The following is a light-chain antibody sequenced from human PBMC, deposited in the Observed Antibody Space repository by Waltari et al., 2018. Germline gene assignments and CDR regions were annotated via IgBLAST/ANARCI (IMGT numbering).Light chain of an antibody. V-gene: IGLV3-19*01. CDR3: HSRDSSGSPVV. J-gene: IGLJ2*01. CDR1: SRRSYY. Sequence: SSELTQDPAVSVALGQTVRISCQGDSRRSYYASWYQQKPGQAPILVLFGKDNRPSGIPERISGSNTGNAASLTSTGAQAEDEAVYYWHSRDSSGSPVVFGGGTKLTVL. CDR2: GKD.